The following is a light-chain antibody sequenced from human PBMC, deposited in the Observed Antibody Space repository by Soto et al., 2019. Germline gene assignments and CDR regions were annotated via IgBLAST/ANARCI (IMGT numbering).Light chain of an antibody. J-gene: IGKJ1*01. CDR2: GAS. CDR3: QHYSNWPPWT. V-gene: IGKV3-15*01. Sequence: EIAMTQSPGTLSVSPGERATLSCRVSQSVGSNLAWYQQKAGQAPRLLIYGASTRATGIPVRFTGSGSGTEFTLTISSLQSEDFAVYYCQHYSNWPPWTFGRGTKVDIK. CDR1: QSVGSN.